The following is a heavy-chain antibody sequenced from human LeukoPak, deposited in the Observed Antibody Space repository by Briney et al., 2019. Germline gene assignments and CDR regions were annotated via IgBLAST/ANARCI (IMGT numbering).Heavy chain of an antibody. CDR3: ARDGYAPH. Sequence: SETLSLTCSVSGGSISSSSYYWGWIRQPPGKGLEWIGTIYYSGSTYYNPSLKSRVTISVDTSKNQFSLKLSSVTAADTAVYYCARDGYAPHWGQGTLVTVSS. V-gene: IGHV4-39*07. J-gene: IGHJ4*02. CDR2: IYYSGST. D-gene: IGHD5-12*01. CDR1: GGSISSSSYY.